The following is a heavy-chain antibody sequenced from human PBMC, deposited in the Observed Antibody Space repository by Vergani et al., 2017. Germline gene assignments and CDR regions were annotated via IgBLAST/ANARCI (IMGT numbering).Heavy chain of an antibody. J-gene: IGHJ4*02. Sequence: QVQLVQSGAEVKKPGASVKVSCKASGYTFTGYYMHWVRHAPGQGLEWMGWINPKSGGTNSAQKFQGRVTLTRDTSISTVYMELTSLRSDDTAVYYCAALPFCGGGTCHARDFDYWGQGTLVTVSS. CDR1: GYTFTGYY. V-gene: IGHV1-2*02. CDR3: AALPFCGGGTCHARDFDY. CDR2: INPKSGGT. D-gene: IGHD2-15*01.